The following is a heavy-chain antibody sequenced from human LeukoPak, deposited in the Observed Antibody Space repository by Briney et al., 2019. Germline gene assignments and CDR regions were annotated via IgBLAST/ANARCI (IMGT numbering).Heavy chain of an antibody. J-gene: IGHJ5*02. CDR3: ARLLWFGVRYNWFDP. CDR2: IVPIFGTA. D-gene: IGHD3-10*01. Sequence: SVKVSCKASGGTFSSYAISWVRQAPGQGLEWMGGIVPIFGTANYAQKFQGRVTITTDESTSTAYMELSSLRSEDTAVYYCARLLWFGVRYNWFDPWGQGTLVTVSS. V-gene: IGHV1-69*05. CDR1: GGTFSSYA.